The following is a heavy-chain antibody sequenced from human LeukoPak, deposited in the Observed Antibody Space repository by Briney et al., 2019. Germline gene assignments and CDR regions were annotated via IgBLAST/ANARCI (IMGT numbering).Heavy chain of an antibody. V-gene: IGHV3-7*01. Sequence: PGGSLRLSCAASGFTFSSYWMSWVRQAPGKGLEWVANIKQDGSEKYYVDSVKGRFTISRGNAKNSLYLQMNSLKAEDTAVYYCARDSGRSYFDYWGQGTLVTVSS. J-gene: IGHJ4*02. D-gene: IGHD1-14*01. CDR1: GFTFSSYW. CDR2: IKQDGSEK. CDR3: ARDSGRSYFDY.